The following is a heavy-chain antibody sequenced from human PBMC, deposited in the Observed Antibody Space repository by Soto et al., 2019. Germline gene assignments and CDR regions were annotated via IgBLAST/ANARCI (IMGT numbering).Heavy chain of an antibody. V-gene: IGHV1-69*13. CDR1: GGTFSSYA. J-gene: IGHJ6*02. D-gene: IGHD3-3*01. CDR3: ARAEFFKYYDFWSGYYNYGMDV. CDR2: IIPIFGTA. Sequence: SVKVSCKASGGTFSSYAISWVRQAPGQGLEWMGGIIPIFGTANYAQKFQGRVTITADESTSTAYMELSSLRSEDTAVYYCARAEFFKYYDFWSGYYNYGMDVWGQGTAVTVSS.